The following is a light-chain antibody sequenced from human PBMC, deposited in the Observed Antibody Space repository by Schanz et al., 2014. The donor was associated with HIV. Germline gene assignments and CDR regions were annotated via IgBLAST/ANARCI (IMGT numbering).Light chain of an antibody. CDR2: SNN. Sequence: QSVLTQPPSASRTPGQRVTMSCSGSGSNIGRNYVYWYQQFPGAAPKLLIYSNNQRPSGVPDRFSGSQSGTSASLAISGLQSEDEADYYCAAWDDSLNGVVFGRGTKLTVL. CDR3: AAWDDSLNGVV. J-gene: IGLJ2*01. V-gene: IGLV1-44*01. CDR1: GSNIGRNY.